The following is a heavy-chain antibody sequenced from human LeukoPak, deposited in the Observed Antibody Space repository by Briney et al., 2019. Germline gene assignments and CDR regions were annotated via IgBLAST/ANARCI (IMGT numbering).Heavy chain of an antibody. CDR3: ARDFLEWLSRKDAFDI. CDR1: GGSISSGSYY. Sequence: PSETQSLTCTVSGGSISSGSYYWSWIRQPAGKGLEWIGRIYTSGSTNYNPSLKSRVTISVDTSKNQFSLKLSSVTAADTAVYYCARDFLEWLSRKDAFDIWGQGTMVTVSS. V-gene: IGHV4-61*02. CDR2: IYTSGST. J-gene: IGHJ3*02. D-gene: IGHD3-3*01.